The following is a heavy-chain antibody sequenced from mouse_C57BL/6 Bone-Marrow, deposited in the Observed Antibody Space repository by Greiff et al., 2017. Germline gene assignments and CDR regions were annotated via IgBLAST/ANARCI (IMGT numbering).Heavy chain of an antibody. CDR1: GYTFTSYW. CDR3: AISYCYSSSHGYSAMDY. Sequence: QVQLKQSGAELVKPGASVKLSCKASGYTFTSYWMHWVKQRPGQGLEWIGYINPCSGYTKYNQKFKAKATLTADKSSSTAYMQLSSLTYEDSAVYYCAISYCYSSSHGYSAMDYWGQGTAVTVSA. D-gene: IGHD1-1*01. CDR2: INPCSGYT. J-gene: IGHJ4*01. V-gene: IGHV1-7*01.